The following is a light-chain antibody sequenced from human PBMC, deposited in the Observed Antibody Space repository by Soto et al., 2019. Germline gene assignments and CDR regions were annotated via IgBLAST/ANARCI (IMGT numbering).Light chain of an antibody. CDR2: DAS. CDR1: QSVRSSY. Sequence: DIVLTQSPGTLSLSPGERATLSCRASQSVRSSYLAWYQQRPGQAPRLLIADASNRATGIPDRFSGSGSGTDFTLTISRLEPEDFALYYCQQYGGSPITFGQGTRLEIK. J-gene: IGKJ5*01. CDR3: QQYGGSPIT. V-gene: IGKV3-20*01.